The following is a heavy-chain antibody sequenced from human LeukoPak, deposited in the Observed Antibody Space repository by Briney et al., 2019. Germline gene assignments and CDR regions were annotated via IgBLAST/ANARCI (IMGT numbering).Heavy chain of an antibody. CDR2: IYYSGST. Sequence: SETLSLTCTVSGGSISSSTYYWGWIRQPPGKGLEWIGSIYYSGSTYYNPSLASRVTISVDTSKNQFSLKLSSVTAADTAVYYCARDYYYYMDVWGKGTTVTVSS. CDR3: ARDYYYYMDV. J-gene: IGHJ6*03. CDR1: GGSISSSTYY. V-gene: IGHV4-39*07.